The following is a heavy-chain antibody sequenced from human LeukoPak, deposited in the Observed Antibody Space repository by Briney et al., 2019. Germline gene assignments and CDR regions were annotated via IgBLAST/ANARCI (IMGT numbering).Heavy chain of an antibody. CDR2: IYDDGST. V-gene: IGHV4-59*01. Sequence: SETLSLTCTVSGGSISSYYWSWIRQSPGKGLEWIGYIYDDGSTRHNPSLKSRVTMSIDTSKNQFSLKLISVTAADTAVYYCARATYYYHLDVWGQGTTVTVSS. J-gene: IGHJ6*01. CDR1: GGSISSYY. CDR3: ARATYYYHLDV.